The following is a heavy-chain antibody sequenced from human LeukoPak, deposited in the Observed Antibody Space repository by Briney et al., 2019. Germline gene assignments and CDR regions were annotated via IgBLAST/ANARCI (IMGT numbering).Heavy chain of an antibody. Sequence: GGSLRLSCAASGFTFSSYGMHWVRQAPGKGLEWVAVISYDGSNKYYADSVKGRFTISRDNSKNTLYLQMNSLGAEDTAVYYCAKEVRSGYLYYYYYMDVWGKGTTVTVSS. D-gene: IGHD3-3*01. CDR1: GFTFSSYG. V-gene: IGHV3-30*18. J-gene: IGHJ6*03. CDR2: ISYDGSNK. CDR3: AKEVRSGYLYYYYYMDV.